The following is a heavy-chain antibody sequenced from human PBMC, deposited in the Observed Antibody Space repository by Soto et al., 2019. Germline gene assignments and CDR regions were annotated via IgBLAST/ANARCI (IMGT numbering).Heavy chain of an antibody. J-gene: IGHJ4*02. D-gene: IGHD6-13*01. CDR2: IYYSGST. V-gene: IGHV4-59*01. CDR3: ASDPAAGTFDY. Sequence: SETLSLTCTVSGGSISSYYWSWIRQPPGKGLEWIGYIYYSGSTNYNPSLKSRVTISVDTSKNQFSLKLSSVTAADTAVYYCASDPAAGTFDYWGQGTLVTVSS. CDR1: GGSISSYY.